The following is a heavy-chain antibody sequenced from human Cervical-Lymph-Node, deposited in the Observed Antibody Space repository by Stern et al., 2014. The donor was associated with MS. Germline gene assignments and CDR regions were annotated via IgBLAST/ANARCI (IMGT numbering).Heavy chain of an antibody. D-gene: IGHD6-13*01. CDR3: ARDYSSSWFPNSYYFDY. Sequence: QVQLVQSGAEVKKPGASVKVSCKASGYTFTSYYMHWVRQAPGQGLEWMGIINPSGGSASYAQKFQGRVTMTRDKSTSTVYMELSSLRSEDTAMYYCARDYSSSWFPNSYYFDYWGQGTLVTVSS. J-gene: IGHJ4*02. CDR1: GYTFTSYY. V-gene: IGHV1-46*01. CDR2: INPSGGSA.